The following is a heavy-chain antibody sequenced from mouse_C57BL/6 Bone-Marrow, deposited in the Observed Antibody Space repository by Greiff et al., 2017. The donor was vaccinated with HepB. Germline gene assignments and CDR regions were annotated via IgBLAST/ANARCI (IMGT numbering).Heavy chain of an antibody. V-gene: IGHV5-4*03. J-gene: IGHJ1*03. CDR2: ISDGGSYT. D-gene: IGHD1-1*01. CDR1: GFTFSSYA. Sequence: DVKLVESGGGLVKPGGSLKLSCAASGFTFSSYAMSWVRQTPEKRLEWVATISDGGSYTYYPDNVKGRFTISRDNAKNNLYLQMSQLKSEDTAMYDCASTVVGYFDVCGTGTAVTVSS. CDR3: ASTVVGYFDV.